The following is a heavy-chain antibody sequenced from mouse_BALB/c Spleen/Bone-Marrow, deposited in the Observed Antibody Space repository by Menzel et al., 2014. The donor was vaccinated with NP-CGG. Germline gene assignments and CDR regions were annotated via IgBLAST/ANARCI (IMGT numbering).Heavy chain of an antibody. CDR3: ARDSYYYGSSYWYFDV. J-gene: IGHJ1*01. CDR1: GFTFSDYY. Sequence: EVQAVESGGGLVKPGGSLKLSWAASGFTFSDYYMYWVRQTPEKGLEWVATISDGGSYTYYPDSVKGRFTISRDNAKNSLYLQMTSLKSEDTAMYYCARDSYYYGSSYWYFDVWGAGTTVTVSS. CDR2: ISDGGSYT. V-gene: IGHV5-4*02. D-gene: IGHD1-1*01.